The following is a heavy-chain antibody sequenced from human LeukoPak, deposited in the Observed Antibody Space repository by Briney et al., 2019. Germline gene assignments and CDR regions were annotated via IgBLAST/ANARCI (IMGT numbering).Heavy chain of an antibody. CDR3: ARHLTPNRIAAAAN. D-gene: IGHD6-13*01. CDR1: GYTFTSYA. CDR2: IYPGDSDT. V-gene: IGHV5-51*01. J-gene: IGHJ4*02. Sequence: KVSCKTSGYTFTSYAVTWVRQMPGKGLEWMGIIYPGDSDTRYTPSFQGQVTISADKSISTAYLQWSSLKASDTAMYYCARHLTPNRIAAAANWGQGTLVTVSS.